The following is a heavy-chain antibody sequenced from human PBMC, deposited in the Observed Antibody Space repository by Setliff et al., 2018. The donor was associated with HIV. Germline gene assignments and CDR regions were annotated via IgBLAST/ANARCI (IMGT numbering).Heavy chain of an antibody. V-gene: IGHV1-18*01. CDR3: AKDQDGLQFLEWLQPTFDI. CDR2: ISASNDNT. CDR1: GNIFTTYG. Sequence: GASVKVSCKASGNIFTTYGISWVRQAPGQGLEWMGWISASNDNTNYAQKFQGRVTMTTDTSTNTAYMELRTLGSGDTAVYYCAKDQDGLQFLEWLQPTFDIWGQGTMVTVSS. D-gene: IGHD3-3*01. J-gene: IGHJ3*02.